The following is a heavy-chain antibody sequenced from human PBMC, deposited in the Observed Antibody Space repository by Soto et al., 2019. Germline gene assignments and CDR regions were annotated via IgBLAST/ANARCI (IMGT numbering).Heavy chain of an antibody. CDR2: IYHSGST. Sequence: QVQLQESGPGLVKPSGTLSLTCAVSGGSISSSNWWSWVRQPPGKGLEWIGEIYHSGSTNYNPSLKSRVTISVDKSKNQFSLRLGSVTAADTAVYYCARVVGLWFGESDPNWFDPWGQGTLVTVSS. CDR1: GGSISSSNW. V-gene: IGHV4-4*02. J-gene: IGHJ5*02. CDR3: ARVVGLWFGESDPNWFDP. D-gene: IGHD3-10*01.